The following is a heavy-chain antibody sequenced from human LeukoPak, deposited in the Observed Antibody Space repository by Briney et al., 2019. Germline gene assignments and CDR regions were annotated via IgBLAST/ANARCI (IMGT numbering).Heavy chain of an antibody. J-gene: IGHJ4*02. D-gene: IGHD3-10*01. V-gene: IGHV1-18*01. CDR2: MSAYNGNT. Sequence: ASVKVSRKASVYTFISYGISWVRQAPGQGLEWMGWMSAYNGNTNNRHQLPGRVIMTTDTHTSKDYMALRRLRSDDTAIYYCARDSPDGSGTYYNDSPDYWGQGTLVTVSS. CDR3: ARDSPDGSGTYYNDSPDY. CDR1: VYTFISYG.